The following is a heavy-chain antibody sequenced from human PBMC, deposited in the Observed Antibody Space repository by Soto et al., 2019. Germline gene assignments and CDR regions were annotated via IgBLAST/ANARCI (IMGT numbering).Heavy chain of an antibody. CDR3: VRRHVSATGIDWFDP. V-gene: IGHV1-3*01. Sequence: ASVKVSCKASGYTFTSYGIHWVRQAPGQRLGWMGWINAANGDTKYSPKFQGRVTITRDTSASTAYMELSSLRSEDTAVYYCVRRHVSATGIDWFDPWGQGTLVTVSS. J-gene: IGHJ5*02. CDR2: INAANGDT. D-gene: IGHD6-13*01. CDR1: GYTFTSYG.